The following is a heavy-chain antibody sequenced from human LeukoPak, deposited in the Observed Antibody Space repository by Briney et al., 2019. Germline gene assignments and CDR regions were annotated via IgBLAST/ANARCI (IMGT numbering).Heavy chain of an antibody. D-gene: IGHD3-10*01. Sequence: PSETLSLTCTVPGASVSSASYWTWIRQPPGKGLEWIGSIYYSGSTYYNPSLKSRVTISVDTSKNQFSLKLNSVTATDTAVYYCARHYGPWGQGTLVTVSS. V-gene: IGHV4-39*01. CDR3: ARHYGP. CDR2: IYYSGST. J-gene: IGHJ4*02. CDR1: GASVSSASY.